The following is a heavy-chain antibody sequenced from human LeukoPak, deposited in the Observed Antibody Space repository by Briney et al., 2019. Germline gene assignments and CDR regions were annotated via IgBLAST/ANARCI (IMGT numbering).Heavy chain of an antibody. J-gene: IGHJ4*02. V-gene: IGHV1-2*02. CDR1: GGTFSSYA. Sequence: ASVKVSCKASGGTFSSYAISWVRQAPGQGLEWMGWINPNSGGTNYAQKFQGRVTMTRDTSISTAYMELSRLRSDDTAVYYCAREVVSMIAGYWGQGTLVTVSS. CDR3: AREVVSMIAGY. D-gene: IGHD3-22*01. CDR2: INPNSGGT.